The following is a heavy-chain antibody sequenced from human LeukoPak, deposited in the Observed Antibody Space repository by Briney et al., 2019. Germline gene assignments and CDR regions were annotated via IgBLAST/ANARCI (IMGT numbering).Heavy chain of an antibody. CDR3: ARIDDEYQLNY. V-gene: IGHV1-69*13. D-gene: IGHD2-2*01. CDR2: IIPIFGTA. J-gene: IGHJ4*02. CDR1: GGTFSSYA. Sequence: ASVKVSCKASGGTFSSYAISWVRQAPGQGLEWMGGIIPIFGTANYAQKFQGRATITADESTSTAYMELSSLRSEDTAVYYCARIDDEYQLNYWGQGTLVTVSS.